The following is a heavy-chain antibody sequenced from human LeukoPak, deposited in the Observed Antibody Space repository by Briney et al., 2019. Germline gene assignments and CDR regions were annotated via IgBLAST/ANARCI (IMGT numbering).Heavy chain of an antibody. CDR3: AVGDYYYDTRFDY. D-gene: IGHD3-22*01. CDR2: INADNSNT. Sequence: ASVKVSCKASGFPFTSYAIHWVRQAPGQRLGWRGWINADNSNTKYSQEFQGRVTITRDTSASTAYMDLNSLRSEDMAVYYCAVGDYYYDTRFDYWGQGTLVTVSS. J-gene: IGHJ4*02. CDR1: GFPFTSYA. V-gene: IGHV1-3*03.